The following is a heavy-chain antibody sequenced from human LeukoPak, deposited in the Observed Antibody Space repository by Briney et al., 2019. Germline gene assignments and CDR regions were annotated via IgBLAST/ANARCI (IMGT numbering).Heavy chain of an antibody. D-gene: IGHD2-15*01. CDR1: GFTFSSYG. V-gene: IGHV3-13*01. J-gene: IGHJ4*02. CDR3: ARGRCSGGSCYTFDY. CDR2: IGTAGGT. Sequence: GGSLRLSCAASGFTFSSYGMHWVRQAPGKGLEWVSAIGTAGGTYYPGSVKGRFTISRENAKNSLYLQMNSLRAGDTAVYYCARGRCSGGSCYTFDYWGQGTLVTVSS.